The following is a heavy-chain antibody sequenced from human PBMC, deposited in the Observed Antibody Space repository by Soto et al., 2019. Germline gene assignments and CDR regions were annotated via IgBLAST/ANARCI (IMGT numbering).Heavy chain of an antibody. J-gene: IGHJ6*03. D-gene: IGHD3-3*01. CDR3: ARSGPITIFGVVTYYYYMDV. V-gene: IGHV1-69*02. CDR2: IIPILGIA. Sequence: SVKVSCKASGGTFSSYTISWVRQAPGQGLEWMGRIIPILGIANYAQKLQGRVTITADKSTSTAYMELSSLRSEDTAVYYCARSGPITIFGVVTYYYYMDVWGKGTTVTVSS. CDR1: GGTFSSYT.